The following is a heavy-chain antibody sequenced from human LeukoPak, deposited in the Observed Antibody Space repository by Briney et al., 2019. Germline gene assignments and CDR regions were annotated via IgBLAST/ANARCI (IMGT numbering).Heavy chain of an antibody. J-gene: IGHJ4*02. D-gene: IGHD1-7*01. V-gene: IGHV3-30*02. CDR1: GFTFSSYG. Sequence: PGGSLRLSCAASGFTFSSYGMHWVRQAPGKGLEWVAFIRYDGSNKYYADSVKGRFTISRDNSKNTLYLQMNSLRAEDTAVYYCAKDEVWITGTTDYWGQGTLVTVSS. CDR2: IRYDGSNK. CDR3: AKDEVWITGTTDY.